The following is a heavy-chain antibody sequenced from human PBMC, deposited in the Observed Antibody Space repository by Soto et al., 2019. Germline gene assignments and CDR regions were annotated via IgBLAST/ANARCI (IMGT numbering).Heavy chain of an antibody. D-gene: IGHD4-4*01. J-gene: IGHJ6*02. Sequence: GGSLRLSCAASGFTFSSYGMNWVRQAPGKGLEWVAVIWYDGSNKYYADSVKGRFTISRDNSKNTLYLQMNSLRAEDTAVYYCARDPDSNYVYYYYGMDVWGQGTTVTVSS. CDR2: IWYDGSNK. CDR1: GFTFSSYG. CDR3: ARDPDSNYVYYYYGMDV. V-gene: IGHV3-33*01.